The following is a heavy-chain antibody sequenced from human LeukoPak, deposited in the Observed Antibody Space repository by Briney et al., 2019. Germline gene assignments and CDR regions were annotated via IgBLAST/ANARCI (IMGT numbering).Heavy chain of an antibody. CDR3: ARVSSVVTKPSDY. Sequence: GGSLRLSCAASGFTFSSYSMNWVRQAPGKGLEWVSYISSSSSTIYYADSVKGRFTISRDNAKNSLYLQMNSLGAEDTAVYYCARVSSVVTKPSDYWGQGTLVTVSS. V-gene: IGHV3-48*01. D-gene: IGHD4-17*01. CDR2: ISSSSSTI. J-gene: IGHJ4*02. CDR1: GFTFSSYS.